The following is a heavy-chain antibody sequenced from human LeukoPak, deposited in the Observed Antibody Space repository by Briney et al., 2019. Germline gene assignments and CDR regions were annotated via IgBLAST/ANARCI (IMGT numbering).Heavy chain of an antibody. D-gene: IGHD5-24*01. CDR2: IYYSGNT. V-gene: IGHV4-39*01. Sequence: KPSETLSLTCTVSGGSISNSNYYWGWVRQPPGKGLERIGTIYYSGNTYYTPSLKSRVTISVDTSKNQFSLRLSSMTAADTAVYFCMRHEEEDGYNAKPFDFWGQGTLVTVSS. CDR1: GGSISNSNYY. CDR3: MRHEEEDGYNAKPFDF. J-gene: IGHJ4*02.